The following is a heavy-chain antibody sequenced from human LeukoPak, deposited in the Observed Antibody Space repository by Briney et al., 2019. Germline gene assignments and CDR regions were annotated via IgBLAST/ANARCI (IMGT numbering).Heavy chain of an antibody. V-gene: IGHV3-11*03. D-gene: IGHD3-16*01. CDR3: AKDLRETGMLNGYFDC. Sequence: PGGSLRLSCAASGFTFSDYYMSWIRQAPGKGLEWVSYISSSSSYTYYADSVKGRFTISRDNSKNTLYLQMNSLRADDTAVYYCAKDLRETGMLNGYFDCWGQGTLVTVSS. CDR2: ISSSSSYT. J-gene: IGHJ4*02. CDR1: GFTFSDYY.